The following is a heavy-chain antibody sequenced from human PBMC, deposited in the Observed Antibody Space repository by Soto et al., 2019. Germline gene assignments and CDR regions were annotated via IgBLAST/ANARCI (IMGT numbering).Heavy chain of an antibody. J-gene: IGHJ4*02. CDR2: ITGRGGST. D-gene: IGHD3-3*01. CDR1: GFTFSSYA. Sequence: EVQLLESGGGLVQPGGSLRLSCVASGFTFSSYAMSWVRQAPGEGLEWVSGITGRGGSTYYADSVKGRFTISRDNSKNPLYLQMNTLRAEDTAVYYCAKLPAGASYYTHDSWGQGTLVTVSS. V-gene: IGHV3-23*01. CDR3: AKLPAGASYYTHDS.